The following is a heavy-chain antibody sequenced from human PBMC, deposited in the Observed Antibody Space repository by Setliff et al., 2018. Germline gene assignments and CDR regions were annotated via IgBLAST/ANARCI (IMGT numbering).Heavy chain of an antibody. V-gene: IGHV3-30*04. J-gene: IGHJ4*02. D-gene: IGHD2-15*01. CDR3: ARTCSGSGCYAGLES. CDR1: GFTFSSYR. CDR2: ISYDGSET. Sequence: GGSLRLSCAASGFTFSSYRMHWVRQAPGKGLEWVAAISYDGSETYYADSVKGRFTISRDNSKNTLYLQMNSLRPEDAAVYYCARTCSGSGCYAGLESWGQGTPVTVSS.